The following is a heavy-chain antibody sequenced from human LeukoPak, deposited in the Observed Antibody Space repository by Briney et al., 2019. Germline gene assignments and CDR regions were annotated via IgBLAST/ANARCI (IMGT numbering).Heavy chain of an antibody. D-gene: IGHD5-12*01. CDR1: GFTFSSYW. CDR3: AINGGGDSGYGNFDY. V-gene: IGHV3-74*01. J-gene: IGHJ4*02. Sequence: GGSLRLSCAASGFTFSSYWMHWVRQAPGKGLVWVSRINSDGSSTSYADSVKGRFTISRDNAKNSLYLQMNSLRAEDTAFYYCAINGGGDSGYGNFDYWGQGTLVTVSS. CDR2: INSDGSST.